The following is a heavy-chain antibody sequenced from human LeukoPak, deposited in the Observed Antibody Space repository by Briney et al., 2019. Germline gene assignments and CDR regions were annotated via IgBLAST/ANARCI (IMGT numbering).Heavy chain of an antibody. CDR3: ARDRGAYCGGDCYSEGYYFDY. V-gene: IGHV4-59*01. Sequence: PSETLSLTCTVSGGSISSYYWSWIRQPPGKGLEWIGYIYYSGSTNYNPSLKSRVTISVATSKNQFSLKLSSVTAVDTAVYYCARDRGAYCGGDCYSEGYYFDYWGQGTLVTVSS. J-gene: IGHJ4*02. D-gene: IGHD2-21*02. CDR2: IYYSGST. CDR1: GGSISSYY.